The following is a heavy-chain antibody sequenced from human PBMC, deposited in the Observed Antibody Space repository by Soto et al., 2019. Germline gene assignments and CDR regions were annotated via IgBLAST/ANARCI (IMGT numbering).Heavy chain of an antibody. CDR1: GNTFTTYS. CDR3: AREVHVYYYGSGKNGFDP. Sequence: QVQLVQSGAEMKKPGASVNVSCQASGNTFTTYSIHWVRQAPGQGLEWMGTINLAGGSTRYKQKSQCRVTMNRDTSTSTVYMELSSLRSEDTAVYYCAREVHVYYYGSGKNGFDPWGQGTLVTVSS. D-gene: IGHD3-10*01. V-gene: IGHV1-46*01. J-gene: IGHJ5*02. CDR2: INLAGGST.